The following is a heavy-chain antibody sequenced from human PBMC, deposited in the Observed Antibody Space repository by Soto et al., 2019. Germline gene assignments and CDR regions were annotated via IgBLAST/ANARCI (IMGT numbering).Heavy chain of an antibody. CDR3: AQEEAASFDY. V-gene: IGHV3-23*01. CDR1: GFTFINYA. CDR2: ISVSGDNT. D-gene: IGHD2-15*01. Sequence: VQLLESGGGLIQPGGSLRLSCTASGFTFINYAMSWVRQAPGKGLEWVSGISVSGDNTYYADSVKGRFTISRDNSKNTLYLQMNSLRAEDTAVYYCAQEEAASFDYWGQGTLVAVSS. J-gene: IGHJ4*02.